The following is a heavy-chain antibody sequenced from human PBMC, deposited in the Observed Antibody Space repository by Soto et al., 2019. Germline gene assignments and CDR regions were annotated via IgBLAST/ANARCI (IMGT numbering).Heavy chain of an antibody. Sequence: ASVKVCCKASGYTFTGYYMHWVRQAPGQGLEWMGWINPNSGGTNYAQKFQGWVTMTRDTSISTAYMELSRLRSDDTAVYYCARGGTYYDFWTDYYKLDYWGQGTLVTVSS. V-gene: IGHV1-2*04. CDR3: ARGGTYYDFWTDYYKLDY. CDR1: GYTFTGYY. D-gene: IGHD3-3*01. J-gene: IGHJ4*02. CDR2: INPNSGGT.